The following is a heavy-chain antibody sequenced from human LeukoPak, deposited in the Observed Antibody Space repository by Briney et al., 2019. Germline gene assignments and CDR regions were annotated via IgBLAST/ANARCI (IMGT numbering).Heavy chain of an antibody. Sequence: ASVKVSCKASGYTFTSYDINWVRQATGQGLEWMGWMNPNSGNTGYAQKFQGRVTMTRNTSISTAYMELSSLKSEDTAVYYCARAKRFSSGWYYFDYWGQGTLVTVSS. J-gene: IGHJ4*02. D-gene: IGHD6-19*01. CDR3: ARAKRFSSGWYYFDY. V-gene: IGHV1-8*01. CDR2: MNPNSGNT. CDR1: GYTFTSYD.